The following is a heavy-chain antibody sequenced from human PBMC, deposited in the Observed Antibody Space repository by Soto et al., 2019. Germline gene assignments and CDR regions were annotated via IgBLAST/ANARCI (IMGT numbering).Heavy chain of an antibody. Sequence: GASVKVSCKASGYTFTSYYMHWVRQAPGQGLEWMGIINPNGGSTSYAQKFQGRVTMTRDTSTSTVYMELSSLRSEDTAVYYCASLSVAGTGYYYYYGMDVWGQGTTVTVSS. CDR2: INPNGGST. D-gene: IGHD6-19*01. J-gene: IGHJ6*02. CDR1: GYTFTSYY. V-gene: IGHV1-46*01. CDR3: ASLSVAGTGYYYYYGMDV.